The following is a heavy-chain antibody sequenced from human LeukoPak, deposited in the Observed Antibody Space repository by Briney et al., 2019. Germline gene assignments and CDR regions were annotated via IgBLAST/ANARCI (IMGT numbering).Heavy chain of an antibody. D-gene: IGHD2-15*01. CDR1: GFTFNAFA. CDR3: ARGAPYCSGGSCMYYFDY. V-gene: IGHV3-23*01. CDR2: ISGTSGST. Sequence: GGSLRLSCAASGFTFNAFAMNWVRQAPGKGLEWVSSISGTSGSTYSAEFVMGRFTISRDNAKNALFLQMNSLRAEDTAVYYCARGAPYCSGGSCMYYFDYWGQGTLVTVSS. J-gene: IGHJ4*02.